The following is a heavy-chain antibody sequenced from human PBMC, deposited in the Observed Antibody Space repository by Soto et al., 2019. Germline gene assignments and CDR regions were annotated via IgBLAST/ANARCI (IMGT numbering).Heavy chain of an antibody. D-gene: IGHD3-22*01. CDR1: GYTFTSHA. CDR2: INAGNGNT. J-gene: IGHJ4*02. Sequence: ASVKVSCKASGYTFTSHAMHWVRQAPGQRLEWMGRINAGNGNTKYSQKFQGRVTITRDTSASTAYMELSSLRSEDTAVYYCARVYYDSSGYYFDYWGQGTLVTVSS. V-gene: IGHV1-3*01. CDR3: ARVYYDSSGYYFDY.